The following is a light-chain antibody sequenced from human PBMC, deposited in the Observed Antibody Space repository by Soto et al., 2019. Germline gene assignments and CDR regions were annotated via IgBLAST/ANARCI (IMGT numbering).Light chain of an antibody. Sequence: EISLTQSPGTLSLSPGERATLSCRASQSVSSSYLAWYQQKPGQAPRLLIYGASSRATGIPDRFSGSGSATDFTLTISRLEPEDFAVYYCQEYGTSRTFGQGTKVEIK. J-gene: IGKJ1*01. CDR3: QEYGTSRT. CDR1: QSVSSSY. V-gene: IGKV3-20*01. CDR2: GAS.